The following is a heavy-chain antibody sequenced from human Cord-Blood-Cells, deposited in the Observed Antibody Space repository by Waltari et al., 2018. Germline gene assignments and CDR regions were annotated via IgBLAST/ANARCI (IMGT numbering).Heavy chain of an antibody. CDR1: GYSISSGYY. CDR3: ANQYCSGGSCYWFDP. CDR2: IYRRGRT. V-gene: IGHV4-38-2*01. D-gene: IGHD2-15*01. J-gene: IGHJ5*02. Sequence: QVQLQESGPGLVKPSETLSLTCAVSGYSISSGYYWGWIRQPPGKGREWIGSIYRRGRTYYDPSLNRRVTRSVDTSKNPFSLKRSSWTAADTAVYYCANQYCSGGSCYWFDPWGQGTLVTVSS.